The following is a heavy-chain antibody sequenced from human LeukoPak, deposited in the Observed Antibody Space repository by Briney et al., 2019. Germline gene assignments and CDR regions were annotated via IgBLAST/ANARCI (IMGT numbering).Heavy chain of an antibody. D-gene: IGHD1-1*01. V-gene: IGHV1-2*02. J-gene: IGHJ4*02. CDR1: GYTFTGYY. CDR2: INPNSGGT. CDR3: ARGPQVRLERLDYFDY. Sequence: ASVKVSCKASGYTFTGYYMHWVRQAPGQGLEWMGWINPNSGGTNYAQKFQGRVTMTRDTSISTAYMELSRLRSDDTAVYYCARGPQVRLERLDYFDYWGQGTLVTVSS.